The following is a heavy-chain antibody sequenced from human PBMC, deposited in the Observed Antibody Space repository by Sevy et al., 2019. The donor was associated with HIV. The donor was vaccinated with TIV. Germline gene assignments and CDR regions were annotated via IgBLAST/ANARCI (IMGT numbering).Heavy chain of an antibody. CDR1: GFTFSSYG. Sequence: GALRPSFSTPGFTFSSYGMHWVRQAPGKGLEGVAFIANDGSNKYYADSVKGRFTISRDNAKKTLHLQMNSLRPEDTAVYYCAKGSDSSGYYHYDGMDVWGQGTTVTVSS. J-gene: IGHJ6*02. D-gene: IGHD3-22*01. V-gene: IGHV3-30*18. CDR2: IANDGSNK. CDR3: AKGSDSSGYYHYDGMDV.